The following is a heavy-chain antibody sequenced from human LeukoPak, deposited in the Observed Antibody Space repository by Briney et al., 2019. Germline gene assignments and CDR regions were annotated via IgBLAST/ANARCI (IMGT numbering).Heavy chain of an antibody. V-gene: IGHV3-48*01. J-gene: IGHJ4*02. CDR3: ARVSHDSSGYPYQFDY. CDR1: GFTFSTYS. D-gene: IGHD3-22*01. Sequence: GGSLRLSCAASGFTFSTYSMNWVRQAPGKGLEWVSYISSSSSTIYYADSVKGRFTISRDNSKNTLYLQMNSLRAEDTAVYYCARVSHDSSGYPYQFDYWGQGTLVTVSS. CDR2: ISSSSSTI.